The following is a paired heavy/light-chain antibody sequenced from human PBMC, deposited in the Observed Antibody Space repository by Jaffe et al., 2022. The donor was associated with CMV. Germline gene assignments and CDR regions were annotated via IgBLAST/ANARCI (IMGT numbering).Heavy chain of an antibody. J-gene: IGHJ4*02. CDR2: INHSGST. Sequence: QVQLQQWGAGLLKPSETLSLTCAVYGGSFSGYYWSWIRQPPGKGLEWIGEINHSGSTNYNPSLKSRVTISVDTSKNQFSLKLSSVTAADTAVYYCARRRNYDSSGYRNYYFDYWGQGTLVTVSS. V-gene: IGHV4-34*01. D-gene: IGHD3-22*01. CDR3: ARRRNYDSSGYRNYYFDY. CDR1: GGSFSGYY.
Light chain of an antibody. CDR2: AAS. Sequence: AIRITQSPSSLSASTGDRVTITCRASQGISSYLAWYQQKPGKAPKLLIYAASTLQSGVPSRFSGSGSGTDFTLTISCLQSEDFATYYCQQYYSYPWTFGQGTKVEIK. V-gene: IGKV1-8*01. J-gene: IGKJ1*01. CDR1: QGISSY. CDR3: QQYYSYPWT.